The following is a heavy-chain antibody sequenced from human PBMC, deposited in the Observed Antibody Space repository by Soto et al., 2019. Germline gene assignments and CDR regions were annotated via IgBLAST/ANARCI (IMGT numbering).Heavy chain of an antibody. CDR2: IYWDGHK. CDR3: AHSQADRRELYRQFAF. D-gene: IGHD3-10*01. V-gene: IGHV2-5*08. J-gene: IGHJ4*02. Sequence: SGPALTNPTRSLRLPCRLLGFPSKRTAMSVGRIRQLPGKGLEWLALIYWDGHKRYSPSLKTRLAISKDASRSQVVLTMTDLDPVDTATFFCAHSQADRRELYRQFAFWGQGTRVTVSS. CDR1: GFPSKRTAMS.